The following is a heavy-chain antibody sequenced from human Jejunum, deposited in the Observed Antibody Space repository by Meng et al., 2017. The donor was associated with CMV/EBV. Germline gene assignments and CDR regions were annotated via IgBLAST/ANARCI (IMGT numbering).Heavy chain of an antibody. D-gene: IGHD3-10*01. V-gene: IGHV3-23*01. J-gene: IGHJ6*02. CDR3: AKSGGEFLYFLYGMAMAV. CDR2: ISGSGGGT. Sequence: FSSSAMTWVRQAPGKGLEWVSSISGSGGGTEYADSVKGRFSVSRDNSENTVYLQMDSLRGDDTAVYYCAKSGGEFLYFLYGMAMAVWGQGTTVTVSS. CDR1: FSSSA.